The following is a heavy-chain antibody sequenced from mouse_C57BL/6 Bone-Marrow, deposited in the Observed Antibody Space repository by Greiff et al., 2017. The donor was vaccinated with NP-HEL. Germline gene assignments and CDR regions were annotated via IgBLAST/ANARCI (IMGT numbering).Heavy chain of an antibody. CDR2: IDPENGDT. V-gene: IGHV14-4*01. CDR3: TSRYGRYFDV. CDR1: GFNIKDDY. D-gene: IGHD1-1*01. Sequence: VQLQQSGAELVRPGASVKLSCTASGFNIKDDYMHWVKQRPEQGLEWIGWIDPENGDTEYAPKFKGKATITVDTSSTTAYLQLSSLTSEDTAVYYCTSRYGRYFDVWGTGTTVTVSS. J-gene: IGHJ1*03.